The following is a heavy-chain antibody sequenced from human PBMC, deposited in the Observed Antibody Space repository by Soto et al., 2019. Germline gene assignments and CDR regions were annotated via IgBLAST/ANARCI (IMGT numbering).Heavy chain of an antibody. CDR3: ARAGYYDILTGYYLEDMDV. V-gene: IGHV6-1*01. Sequence: SQTLSLTCAISGDSVSSNSAAWNWIRQSPSRGLEWLGRTYYRSKWYNDYAVSVKSRITINPDTSKNQFSLQLNSVTPEDTAVYYCARAGYYDILTGYYLEDMDVWGQGTTVTVSS. J-gene: IGHJ6*02. CDR1: GDSVSSNSAA. CDR2: TYYRSKWYN. D-gene: IGHD3-9*01.